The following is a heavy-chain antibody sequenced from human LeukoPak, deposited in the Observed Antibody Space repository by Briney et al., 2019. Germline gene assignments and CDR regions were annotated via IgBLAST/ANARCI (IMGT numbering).Heavy chain of an antibody. CDR2: ISGSGGST. J-gene: IGHJ4*02. V-gene: IGHV3-23*01. CDR3: AISLPGPYYYDSSAKSY. Sequence: GGSLRLSCAASGFTFSSYAMSWVRQAPGKGLEWVSAISGSGGSTYYADSVKGRFTISRDNSKNTLYLQMNSLRAEDTAVYYCAISLPGPYYYDSSAKSYWGQGTLVTVSS. D-gene: IGHD3-22*01. CDR1: GFTFSSYA.